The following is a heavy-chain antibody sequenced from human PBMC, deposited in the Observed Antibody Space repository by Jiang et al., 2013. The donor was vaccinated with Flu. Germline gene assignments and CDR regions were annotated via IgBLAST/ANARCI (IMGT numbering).Heavy chain of an antibody. J-gene: IGHJ5*02. D-gene: IGHD3-22*01. CDR3: ARGSSDYYDSGDYRSNWFGP. Sequence: GSGLVKPSETLSLTCTVSGGSIISYYWSWIRQSPGKGLEWIGHILYTGSTSYNPSLKSRVTISVDTSENQFSLKLRSVTAADTAIYYCARGSSDYYDSGDYRSNWFGPWGRGTRGHRLL. CDR1: GGSIISYY. CDR2: ILYTGST. V-gene: IGHV4-59*01.